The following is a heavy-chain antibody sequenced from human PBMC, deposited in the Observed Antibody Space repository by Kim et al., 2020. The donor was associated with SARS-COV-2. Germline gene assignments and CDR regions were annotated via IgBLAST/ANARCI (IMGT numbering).Heavy chain of an antibody. CDR3: ARQGANGDYYFDY. D-gene: IGHD7-27*01. Sequence: CNPSLQSRVTISADTSKNQFSLKLSSVTAADTAVYYCARQGANGDYYFDYWGQGTLVTVSS. J-gene: IGHJ4*02. V-gene: IGHV4-39*01.